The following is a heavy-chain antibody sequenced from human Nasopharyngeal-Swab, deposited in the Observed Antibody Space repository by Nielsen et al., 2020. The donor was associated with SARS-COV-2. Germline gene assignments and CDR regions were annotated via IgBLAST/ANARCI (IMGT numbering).Heavy chain of an antibody. V-gene: IGHV3-53*01. CDR1: GFTVSSNY. Sequence: GESLKISCAASGFTVSSNYMSWVRQAPGKGLEWVSVIYSGGSTYYADSVKGRFTISRDNSKNTLYLQMNSLRAGDTAVYYCAREGLEQRVFDYWGQGTLVTVSS. D-gene: IGHD1/OR15-1a*01. CDR3: AREGLEQRVFDY. J-gene: IGHJ4*02. CDR2: IYSGGST.